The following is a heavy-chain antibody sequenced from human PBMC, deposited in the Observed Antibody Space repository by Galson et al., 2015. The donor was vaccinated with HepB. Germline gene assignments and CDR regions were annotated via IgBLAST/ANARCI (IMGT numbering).Heavy chain of an antibody. V-gene: IGHV4-61*01. CDR3: ATASSHYDSSGYYYVGAFDI. CDR1: GGSVTSGSYY. J-gene: IGHJ3*02. D-gene: IGHD3-22*01. Sequence: TLSLTCSVSGGSVTSGSYYWSWIRQPPGKGLEWIGYISYSGSTNYNPSLKSRVTISVDRSKNQFSLKLSSVTAADTAVYYCATASSHYDSSGYYYVGAFDIWGQGTMVTVSS. CDR2: ISYSGST.